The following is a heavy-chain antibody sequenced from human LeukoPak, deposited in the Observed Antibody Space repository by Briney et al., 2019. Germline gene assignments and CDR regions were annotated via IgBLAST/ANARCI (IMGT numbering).Heavy chain of an antibody. V-gene: IGHV3-23*01. Sequence: PGGSLRLSCAASGFTFSTYAMSWVRQAPGKGLEWVSGISGSGGITYYADSVKGRFTISRDNSKNTLYLQVNSLRAEDTAVYYCARGTGTTAYFDYWGQGTLVTVSS. D-gene: IGHD1-1*01. J-gene: IGHJ4*02. CDR2: ISGSGGIT. CDR3: ARGTGTTAYFDY. CDR1: GFTFSTYA.